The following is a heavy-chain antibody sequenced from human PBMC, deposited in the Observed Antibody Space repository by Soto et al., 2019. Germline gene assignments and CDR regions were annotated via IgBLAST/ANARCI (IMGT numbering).Heavy chain of an antibody. Sequence: ASETLSLTCTVSGGSISSGGYYWSWIRQHPGKGLEWIAYMYHSGSTFYNPSLKSRVNISADTSKNQLFLKLSSVTAADTAVYYCARALGWGNSGRFDYWGQGTLVTVSS. V-gene: IGHV4-31*03. D-gene: IGHD3-16*01. CDR2: MYHSGST. J-gene: IGHJ4*02. CDR3: ARALGWGNSGRFDY. CDR1: GGSISSGGYY.